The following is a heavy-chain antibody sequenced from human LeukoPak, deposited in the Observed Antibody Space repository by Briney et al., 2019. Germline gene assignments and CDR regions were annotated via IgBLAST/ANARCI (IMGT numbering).Heavy chain of an antibody. V-gene: IGHV3-30*18. D-gene: IGHD6-19*01. Sequence: GGSLRLSCAASGFTFSDYYMSWIRQAPGKGLEWVAVISYDGSNKYYADSVKGRFTISRDNSKNTLYLQMNSLRAEDTAVYYCAKYRSEGRGSGWFDYFVYWGQRTLVTVSS. CDR2: ISYDGSNK. J-gene: IGHJ4*02. CDR3: AKYRSEGRGSGWFDYFVY. CDR1: GFTFSDYY.